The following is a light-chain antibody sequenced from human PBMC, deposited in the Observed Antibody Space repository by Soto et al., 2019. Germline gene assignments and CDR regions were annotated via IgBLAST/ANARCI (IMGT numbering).Light chain of an antibody. CDR2: EVS. J-gene: IGLJ3*02. Sequence: QSALTQPPSASGSPGQSVTISCTGTSSDVGGYNFVSWYQQHPGKVPKPVIFEVSKRPSGVPXRFSGSKSGNTAFLTVSGXQAEDEAXXYCSSFGGGNKVLFGGGTKLTVL. CDR3: SSFGGGNKVL. V-gene: IGLV2-8*01. CDR1: SSDVGGYNF.